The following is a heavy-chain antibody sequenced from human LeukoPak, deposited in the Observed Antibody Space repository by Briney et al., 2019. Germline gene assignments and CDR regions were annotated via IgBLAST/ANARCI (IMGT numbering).Heavy chain of an antibody. Sequence: GGSLRLSCAASGSTFSSYGMHWVRQAPGKGLEWVAVVWFDGSKKYSADSVKGRITISRDDSKNTLYPQMNSLRAEDTAVYYCARGVDYYDSSGTIDYWGQGTLVTVSS. CDR3: ARGVDYYDSSGTIDY. D-gene: IGHD3-22*01. CDR1: GSTFSSYG. J-gene: IGHJ4*02. CDR2: VWFDGSKK. V-gene: IGHV3-33*01.